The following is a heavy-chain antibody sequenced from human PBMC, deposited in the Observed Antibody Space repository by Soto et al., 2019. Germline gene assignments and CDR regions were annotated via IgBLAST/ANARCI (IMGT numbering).Heavy chain of an antibody. CDR3: AKLETASMVVSAFDF. CDR1: GYNFRSYG. CDR2: ISAYNGNT. D-gene: IGHD2-21*02. Sequence: ASVKVSCKASGYNFRSYGISWVRQAPGQGLEWMGWISAYNGNTNYAQKLQGRVTISRDSSKNTLYLQMNSLRAEDTAVYFCAKLETASMVVSAFDFWGQGTLVTVSS. J-gene: IGHJ4*02. V-gene: IGHV1-18*01.